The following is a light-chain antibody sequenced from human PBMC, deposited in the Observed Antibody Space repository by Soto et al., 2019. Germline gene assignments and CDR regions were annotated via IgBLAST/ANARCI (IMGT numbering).Light chain of an antibody. J-gene: IGKJ1*01. Sequence: EIVMTQSPATLSVSPGERATLSCRASQSVSSNLAWYQQKPGQAPRLLIYDGSSRATGIPARFSGSGSGTEFTLTISSLQSEDFAVYYCQQYNNWWTFGQGTKVDIK. CDR2: DGS. CDR1: QSVSSN. CDR3: QQYNNWWT. V-gene: IGKV3-15*01.